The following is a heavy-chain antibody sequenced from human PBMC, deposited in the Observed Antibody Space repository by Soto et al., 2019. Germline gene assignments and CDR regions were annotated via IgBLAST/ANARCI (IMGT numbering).Heavy chain of an antibody. Sequence: EVQLVESGGGLVQPGGSLRLSCAASGFNFYDYYMSWVRQAPGKGLEWVANINEDGSDKRYVDSVKGRFTISRDNAKNSLYLQMSSLRTEDTGVYYCARVASGSFDYLGQGNLVTVSS. CDR3: ARVASGSFDY. CDR2: INEDGSDK. D-gene: IGHD1-1*01. J-gene: IGHJ4*02. V-gene: IGHV3-7*01. CDR1: GFNFYDYY.